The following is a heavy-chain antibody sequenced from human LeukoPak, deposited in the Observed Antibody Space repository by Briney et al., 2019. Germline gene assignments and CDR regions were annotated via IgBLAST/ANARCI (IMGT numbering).Heavy chain of an antibody. Sequence: SETLSLTCTVSGGSISSYFWSWIRQPPGKELEWIGYIYYSGSTSYNPSLKSRVTISIDTSKNQFSLKLTSVTAADTAVYYCARVIAARLTFDIWGQGTMVTVSS. J-gene: IGHJ3*02. CDR1: GGSISSYF. CDR2: IYYSGST. V-gene: IGHV4-59*01. CDR3: ARVIAARLTFDI. D-gene: IGHD6-6*01.